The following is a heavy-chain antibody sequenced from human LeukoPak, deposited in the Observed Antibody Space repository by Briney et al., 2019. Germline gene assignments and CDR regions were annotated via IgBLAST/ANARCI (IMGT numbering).Heavy chain of an antibody. CDR2: IYPGDSDT. CDR3: ARHPGSGAHYYGMDV. Sequence: GESLKISCKGSGYSFTSYWIGWVRRMPGKGLEWMGIIYPGDSDTRYSPSFQGQVTISADKSISTAYLQWSSLKASDTAMYYCARHPGSGAHYYGMDVWGQGTTVTVSS. CDR1: GYSFTSYW. V-gene: IGHV5-51*01. J-gene: IGHJ6*02. D-gene: IGHD3-10*01.